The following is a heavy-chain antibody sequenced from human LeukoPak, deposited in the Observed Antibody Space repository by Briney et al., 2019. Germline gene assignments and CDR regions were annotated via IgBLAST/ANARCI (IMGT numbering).Heavy chain of an antibody. Sequence: GGSLRLSCAASGFTFDDYAMHWVRQAPGKGLEWVSGISWNSGSIGYADSVKGRFTISRDNAKNSLYLQMNSLRAEDTALYYCAKDGLLRYFDWLSHWGQGTLVTVSS. CDR2: ISWNSGSI. CDR1: GFTFDDYA. CDR3: AKDGLLRYFDWLSH. J-gene: IGHJ5*02. D-gene: IGHD3-9*01. V-gene: IGHV3-9*01.